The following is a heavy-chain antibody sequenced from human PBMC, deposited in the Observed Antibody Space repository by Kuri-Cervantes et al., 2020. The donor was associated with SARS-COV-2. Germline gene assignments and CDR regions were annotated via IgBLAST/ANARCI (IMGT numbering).Heavy chain of an antibody. D-gene: IGHD2-2*02. J-gene: IGHJ6*02. CDR3: ARAPPSIVVVPAAIGPGGGGNSGSAPAYGMDV. V-gene: IGHV3-7*03. CDR1: GGSFSGYY. CDR2: IKQDGSEK. Sequence: LSLTCAVYGGSFSGYYWSWIRQPPGKGLEWVANIKQDGSEKYYVDSVKGRITISRDNAKNSLYLQKNSLGAEDTAVYYCARAPPSIVVVPAAIGPGGGGNSGSAPAYGMDVWGQGTTVTVSS.